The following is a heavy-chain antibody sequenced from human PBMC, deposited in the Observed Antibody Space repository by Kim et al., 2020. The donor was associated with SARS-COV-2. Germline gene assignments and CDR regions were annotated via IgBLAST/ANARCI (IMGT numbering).Heavy chain of an antibody. CDR3: ARGRITIFGGGIIRKPDY. CDR1: GGSFSGYY. V-gene: IGHV4-34*01. J-gene: IGHJ4*01. D-gene: IGHD3-3*01. Sequence: SETLSLTCAVYGGSFSGYYWSWIRQPPGKGLEWIGEINHSGSTNYNPSFKSRVTISVDTSKNQFSLMLSSVTAADTAVYYCARGRITIFGGGIIRKPDY. CDR2: INHSGST.